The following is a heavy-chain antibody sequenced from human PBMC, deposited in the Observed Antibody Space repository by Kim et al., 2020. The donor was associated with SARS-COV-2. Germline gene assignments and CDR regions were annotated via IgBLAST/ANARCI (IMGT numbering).Heavy chain of an antibody. D-gene: IGHD3-3*01. CDR3: ARRYRAIFGVAKGYYMDV. Sequence: SETLSLTCTVSGGSISSYYWSWIRQPPGKGLEWIGYIYYSGSTNYNPSLKSRVTISVDTSKNQFSLKLSSVTAADTAVYYCARRYRAIFGVAKGYYMDVWGKGTTVTVSS. CDR2: IYYSGST. CDR1: GGSISSYY. V-gene: IGHV4-59*08. J-gene: IGHJ6*03.